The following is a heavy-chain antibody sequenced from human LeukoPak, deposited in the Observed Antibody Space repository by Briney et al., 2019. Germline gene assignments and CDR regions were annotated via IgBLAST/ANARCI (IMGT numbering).Heavy chain of an antibody. Sequence: GGSLRLSCAASGFTYSSYAMTWVRQSPGKGLEWVSTLSGSGNSRYYADSVQGRFTISRDNFKNTLYLQMDSLRVEDTAVYYCARDVNGGYWGQGTLVTVSS. CDR2: LSGSGNSR. V-gene: IGHV3-23*01. J-gene: IGHJ4*02. CDR3: ARDVNGGY. D-gene: IGHD2-8*01. CDR1: GFTYSSYA.